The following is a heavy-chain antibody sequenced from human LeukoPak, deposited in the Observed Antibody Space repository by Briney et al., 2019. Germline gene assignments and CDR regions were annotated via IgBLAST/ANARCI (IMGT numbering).Heavy chain of an antibody. Sequence: SVKVSCKASGGTFSSYAISWVRQAPGQGLEWMGGIIPIFGTANYAQKFQGRVTITADESTSTAYMELSSLRSEDTAVYYCASLGYSYGSLDYWGQGTLVTVSS. CDR3: ASLGYSYGSLDY. CDR2: IIPIFGTA. CDR1: GGTFSSYA. D-gene: IGHD5-18*01. J-gene: IGHJ4*02. V-gene: IGHV1-69*13.